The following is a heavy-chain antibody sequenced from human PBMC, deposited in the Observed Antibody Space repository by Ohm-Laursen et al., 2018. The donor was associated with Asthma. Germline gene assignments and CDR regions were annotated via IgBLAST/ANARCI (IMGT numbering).Heavy chain of an antibody. CDR1: GFTFSSYS. J-gene: IGHJ4*02. CDR2: ISSSSSYI. V-gene: IGHV3-21*01. D-gene: IGHD3-16*02. Sequence: GSLRLSCSASGFTFSSYSMNWVRQAPGKGLEWVSSISSSSSYIYYADSVKGRFTISRDNAKNSLFLQMNSLRAEDTAVYYCARAGLRLGELSSYFDYWGQGTLVTVSS. CDR3: ARAGLRLGELSSYFDY.